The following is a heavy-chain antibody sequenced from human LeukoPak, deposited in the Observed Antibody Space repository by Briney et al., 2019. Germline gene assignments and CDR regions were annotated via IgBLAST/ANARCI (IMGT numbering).Heavy chain of an antibody. CDR2: IYYSGST. J-gene: IGHJ4*02. Sequence: SETLSLTCTVSGGSISRSSYYWGWIRQTPGKGLEWIGSIYYSGSTFYSPSLKSRVTISVDTSKNQFSLKLSSVTAADTAVYYCASLRERSYYARGFDYWGQGTLVTVSS. V-gene: IGHV4-39*01. D-gene: IGHD1-26*01. CDR1: GGSISRSSYY. CDR3: ASLRERSYYARGFDY.